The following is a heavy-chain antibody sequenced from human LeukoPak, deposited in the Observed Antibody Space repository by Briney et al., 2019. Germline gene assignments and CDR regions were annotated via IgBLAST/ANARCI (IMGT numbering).Heavy chain of an antibody. CDR1: GFTFSDYY. CDR3: ARDYDILTGYFRGGFDY. CDR2: ITSSSSDT. V-gene: IGHV3-11*05. J-gene: IGHJ4*02. D-gene: IGHD3-9*01. Sequence: GGSLRLSCAASGFTFSDYYMSWIRQAPGKGLQWISYITSSSSDTNYADSVKGRFTISRDNAKKSLYLQMNSLRAEDTAVYYCARDYDILTGYFRGGFDYWGQGTLVTVSS.